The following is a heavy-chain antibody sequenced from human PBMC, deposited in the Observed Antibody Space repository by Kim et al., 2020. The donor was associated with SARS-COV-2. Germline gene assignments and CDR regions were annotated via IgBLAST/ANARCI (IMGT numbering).Heavy chain of an antibody. CDR2: IKSKSDGGTA. V-gene: IGHV3-15*01. Sequence: GGSLRLSCAVSGIPFSNAWFNWVRQAPGKGLEWVGRIKSKSDGGTADLAAPVKGRFAISRDDSKNTLYLLMNSLRTDDSAVYYCTFSMRWGQGTLVTVS. J-gene: IGHJ4*02. CDR3: TFSMR. CDR1: GIPFSNAW. D-gene: IGHD2-2*01.